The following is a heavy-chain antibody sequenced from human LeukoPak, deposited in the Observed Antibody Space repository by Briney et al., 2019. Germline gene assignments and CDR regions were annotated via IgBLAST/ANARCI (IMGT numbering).Heavy chain of an antibody. D-gene: IGHD2-2*02. CDR1: GYTFTGFY. Sequence: GASVKVSCKASGYTFTGFYMHWVRQAPGQGLEWVGLINPNTGVTDYAQKFQGRVTMTTDTSISTAYMELSSLRSDDTAVYYCPRRSAATTGYTFWGQGTLVIVSS. V-gene: IGHV1-2*02. J-gene: IGHJ4*02. CDR3: PRRSAATTGYTF. CDR2: INPNTGVT.